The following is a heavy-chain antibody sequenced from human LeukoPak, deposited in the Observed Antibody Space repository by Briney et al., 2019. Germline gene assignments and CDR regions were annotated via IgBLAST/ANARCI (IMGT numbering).Heavy chain of an antibody. J-gene: IGHJ4*02. CDR3: AKGIGSVASGYFDF. V-gene: IGHV3-30*18. D-gene: IGHD2-15*01. Sequence: GGSLRLSCAASGFTFSDYGMHWVRQAPGKGLEWVTVISDDGTYTFYTDSVKGRFTISRDNSKYTLYLQMNNLRPEDTAVYYCAKGIGSVASGYFDFWSQGTLVTVSS. CDR2: ISDDGTYT. CDR1: GFTFSDYG.